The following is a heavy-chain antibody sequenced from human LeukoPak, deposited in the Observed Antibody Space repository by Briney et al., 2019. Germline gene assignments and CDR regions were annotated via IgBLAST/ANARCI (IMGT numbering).Heavy chain of an antibody. Sequence: ASVKVSCKASGYTFTSYGISWVRQAPGQGLEWMGWISAYNGNTNHAQKLQGRVTMTTDTSTSTAYMELRSLRSDDTAVYYCAREWGDDIVVVPAAILGYYYYGMDVWGQGTTVTVSS. J-gene: IGHJ6*02. D-gene: IGHD2-2*02. CDR1: GYTFTSYG. V-gene: IGHV1-18*01. CDR2: ISAYNGNT. CDR3: AREWGDDIVVVPAAILGYYYYGMDV.